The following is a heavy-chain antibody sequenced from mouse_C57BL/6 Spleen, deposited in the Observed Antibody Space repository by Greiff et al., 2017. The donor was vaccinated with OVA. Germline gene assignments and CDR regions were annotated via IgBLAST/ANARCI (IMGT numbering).Heavy chain of an antibody. CDR2: IYPGDGDT. V-gene: IGHV1-82*01. CDR1: GYAFSSSW. CDR3: ARRGYYASSSAMDY. D-gene: IGHD1-1*01. J-gene: IGHJ4*01. Sequence: VQLQQSGPELAKPGASVKISCKASGYAFSSSWMNWVKQRPGKGLEWIGRIYPGDGDTNYNGKFKGKATLTADKSSSTAYMQLSSLTSEDSAVYFGARRGYYASSSAMDYWGQGTSVTVSS.